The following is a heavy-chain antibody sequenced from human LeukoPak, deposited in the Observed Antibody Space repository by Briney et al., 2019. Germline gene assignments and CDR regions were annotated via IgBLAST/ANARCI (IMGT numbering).Heavy chain of an antibody. CDR2: IKSSSSYI. D-gene: IGHD6-13*01. Sequence: GGSLKLSCAASGFTFSGHVMNWVRQAPGKGLEWVSSIKSSSSYIYYADSVKGRFTVSRDNAKNSLHLQMNSLRAEDTAMYFCARAIAAVGGTFDYWGQGTPVTVSS. V-gene: IGHV3-21*01. CDR3: ARAIAAVGGTFDY. J-gene: IGHJ4*02. CDR1: GFTFSGHV.